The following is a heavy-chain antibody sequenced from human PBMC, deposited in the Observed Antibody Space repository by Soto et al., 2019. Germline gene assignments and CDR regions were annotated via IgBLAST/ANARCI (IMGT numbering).Heavy chain of an antibody. Sequence: PGGSLRLSCAASGFTFTNYEMNWVRQAPGKGLEWISYISSSGKTISYADSVKGRFTISRDNAKNSLYMQMTRLRAEDTAVYYCARDSEKYSGADLGTDYWGQGTLVTVSS. D-gene: IGHD1-26*01. CDR3: ARDSEKYSGADLGTDY. J-gene: IGHJ4*02. CDR2: ISSSGKTI. CDR1: GFTFTNYE. V-gene: IGHV3-48*03.